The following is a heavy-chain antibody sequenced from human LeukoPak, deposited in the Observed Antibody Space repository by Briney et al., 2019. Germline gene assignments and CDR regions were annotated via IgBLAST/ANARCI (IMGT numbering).Heavy chain of an antibody. V-gene: IGHV3-30*02. CDR2: IRYDGSNK. D-gene: IGHD3-3*01. CDR1: GFTFSSYG. CDR3: ASERRVYYDLPAPIDAFDI. Sequence: GGSLRLSCAASGFTFSSYGMHWVRQAPGKGLEWVAFIRYDGSNKYYADSVKGRFTISRDNSKNTLYLQMNSLRAEDTAVYYCASERRVYYDLPAPIDAFDIWGQGTMVTVSS. J-gene: IGHJ3*02.